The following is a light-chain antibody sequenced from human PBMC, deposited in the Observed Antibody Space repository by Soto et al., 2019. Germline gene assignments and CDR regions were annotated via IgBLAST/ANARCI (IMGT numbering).Light chain of an antibody. J-gene: IGKJ1*01. CDR1: QSFSSSY. CDR3: QQDANSPQT. CDR2: GAS. Sequence: EIVLTQSPGTLSLSTGERATLSCRASQSFSSSYLAWYKQRPGQAPRLLIYGASSRATGIPDRFSASGSGTDFTLTISRLEPEDFAVYYCQQDANSPQTFGQGTKVEIK. V-gene: IGKV3-20*01.